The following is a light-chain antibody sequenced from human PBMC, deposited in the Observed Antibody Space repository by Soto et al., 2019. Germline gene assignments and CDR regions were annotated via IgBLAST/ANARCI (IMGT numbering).Light chain of an antibody. CDR3: QHSYSTWT. V-gene: IGKV1-39*01. CDR1: QSIDNF. Sequence: DIQMTQSPSSLSASVGDRVTITCRASQSIDNFLNWYQQKPGKAPKLLIYGASSLQSGVPSRFSGSGSGTDFTLTISSLQPADFGIYYCQHSYSTWTFGQGTKVEIK. J-gene: IGKJ1*01. CDR2: GAS.